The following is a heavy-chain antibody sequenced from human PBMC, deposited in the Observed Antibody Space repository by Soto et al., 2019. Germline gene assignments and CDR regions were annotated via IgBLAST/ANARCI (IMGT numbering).Heavy chain of an antibody. CDR1: GYTFTSYD. V-gene: IGHV1-8*01. CDR3: AREYCSSTSCYALNWFDP. D-gene: IGHD2-2*01. J-gene: IGHJ5*02. CDR2: MNPNSGNT. Sequence: QVQLVQSGAEVKKPGASVKVSCKASGYTFTSYDINWVRQASGQGLEWMGWMNPNSGNTGYPQKFQGRVTMTRNTSISTAYMELSSLRSEDTAVYYCAREYCSSTSCYALNWFDPWGQGTLVTVSS.